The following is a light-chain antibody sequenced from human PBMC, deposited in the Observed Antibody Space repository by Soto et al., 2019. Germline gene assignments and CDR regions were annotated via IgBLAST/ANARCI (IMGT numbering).Light chain of an antibody. V-gene: IGKV3-15*01. Sequence: EIVMTQSPATLSLSPGERAALSCRASQSINSELAWYQQKPGQPPRLLIYGASTRATGVPARFTGSESGSEFTITNSGLQSEDFAVYYCQQGHNWPLTFGQGTRRE. CDR2: GAS. J-gene: IGKJ2*01. CDR3: QQGHNWPLT. CDR1: QSINSE.